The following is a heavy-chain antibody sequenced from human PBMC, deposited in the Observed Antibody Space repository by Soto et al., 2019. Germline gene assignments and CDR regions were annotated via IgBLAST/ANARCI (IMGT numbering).Heavy chain of an antibody. CDR2: ISAYNGNT. Sequence: ASVKVSCKASGYTFTSYGISWVRQAPGQGLEWMGWISAYNGNTNDAQKLQGRVTMTTDTSTSTAYMELRSLRSDDTAVYYCARDKYYDFWSGYYNYYYYGMDVWGQGTTVTVSS. D-gene: IGHD3-3*01. V-gene: IGHV1-18*01. CDR3: ARDKYYDFWSGYYNYYYYGMDV. J-gene: IGHJ6*02. CDR1: GYTFTSYG.